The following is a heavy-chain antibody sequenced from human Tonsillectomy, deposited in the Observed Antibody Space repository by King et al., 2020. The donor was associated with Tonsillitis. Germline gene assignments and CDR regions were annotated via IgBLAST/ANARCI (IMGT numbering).Heavy chain of an antibody. V-gene: IGHV1-18*04. CDR3: ARDRLWVTRSQGQGINGGMDV. D-gene: IGHD4-17*01. CDR2: ISAYNGNT. Sequence: QLVQSGAEVKKPGASVKVACKASGYTFTSYGIYWVRQAPGQGLEWMGWISAYNGNTNYAQKVQGRVTVTTDTSTSTDYMELRSQRSGDTAVYYCARDRLWVTRSQGQGINGGMDVWGQGSTVTVSS. CDR1: GYTFTSYG. J-gene: IGHJ6*02.